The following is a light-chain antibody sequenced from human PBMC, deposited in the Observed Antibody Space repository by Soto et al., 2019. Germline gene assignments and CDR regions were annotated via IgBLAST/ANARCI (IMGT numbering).Light chain of an antibody. V-gene: IGKV2-28*01. Sequence: DIVMTQSPLSLPVTPGEPASISCRSSQSLLHSNGYNYLDWYLQKPGQSPQLLIYLGSNRASGVPDRFSGSGSGTDCTLKISRVEAEEVGVYYCMQALQTPLTFGGGTKVEIK. CDR1: QSLLHSNGYNY. CDR3: MQALQTPLT. J-gene: IGKJ4*01. CDR2: LGS.